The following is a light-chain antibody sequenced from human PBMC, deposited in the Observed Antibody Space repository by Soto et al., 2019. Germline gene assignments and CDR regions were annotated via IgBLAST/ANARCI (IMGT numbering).Light chain of an antibody. CDR2: GAS. CDR1: QSVRSGY. J-gene: IGKJ2*01. V-gene: IGKV3-20*01. Sequence: EIVLTQSPGTLSLSPGERATLSCRASQSVRSGYLAWYQQNPGQAPRLLIYGASYRATGIPDRFSGGESGTDFTLTISRLEREDFAVYYCQQYGSSPYTFGQGTKLEIK. CDR3: QQYGSSPYT.